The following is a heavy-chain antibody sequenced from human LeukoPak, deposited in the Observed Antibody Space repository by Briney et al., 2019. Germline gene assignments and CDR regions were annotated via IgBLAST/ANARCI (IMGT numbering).Heavy chain of an antibody. D-gene: IGHD6-19*01. V-gene: IGHV4-61*10. CDR1: GGSISSGSYY. Sequence: SETLSLTCTVSGGSISSGSYYWSWIRQPAGKGLEWIGYIYYSGSTNYNPSLKSRVTISVDTSKNQFSLKLSSVTAADTAVYYCARLAVAGIYGMDVWGQGTTVTVSS. CDR2: IYYSGST. CDR3: ARLAVAGIYGMDV. J-gene: IGHJ6*02.